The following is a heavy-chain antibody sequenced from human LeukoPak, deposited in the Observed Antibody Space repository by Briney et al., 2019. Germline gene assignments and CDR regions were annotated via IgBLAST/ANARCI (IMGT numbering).Heavy chain of an antibody. J-gene: IGHJ3*02. CDR2: ISSSSSTI. D-gene: IGHD1-26*01. CDR1: GFTFSSYS. Sequence: GGSLRLSCAASGFTFSSYSMNWVRQAPGKGLEWVSSISSSSSTIYYADSVKGRFTISRDNAKNSLYLQMNSLRAEDTAVYYCARVGVHDAFDIWGQGTMVTVSS. CDR3: ARVGVHDAFDI. V-gene: IGHV3-48*04.